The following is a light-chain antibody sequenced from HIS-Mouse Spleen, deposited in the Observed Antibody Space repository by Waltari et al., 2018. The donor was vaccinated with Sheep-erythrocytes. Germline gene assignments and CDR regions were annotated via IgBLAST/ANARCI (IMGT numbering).Light chain of an antibody. CDR2: DVS. CDR3: CSYAGSYNHV. Sequence: QSALTQPRSVSGSPGQSATIPCTGTSRDVGCYNYVSWYQQHPGKAPKLMIYDVSKRPSGVPDRFSGSKSGNTASLTISGLQAEDEADYYCCSYAGSYNHVFATGTKVTVL. V-gene: IGLV2-11*01. J-gene: IGLJ1*01. CDR1: SRDVGCYNY.